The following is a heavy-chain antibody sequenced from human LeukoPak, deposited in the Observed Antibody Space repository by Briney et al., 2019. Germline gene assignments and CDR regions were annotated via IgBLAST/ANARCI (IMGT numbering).Heavy chain of an antibody. D-gene: IGHD1-20*01. V-gene: IGHV4-39*07. CDR2: IYYSGST. Sequence: PSETLSLTSTVSGGSISSSSYYWGWIRQPPGKGLEWIGSIYYSGSTYYNPSLKSRVTISVDTSKNQFSLKLSSVTAADTAVYYCARAITGIIPFDYWGQGTLVTVSS. CDR3: ARAITGIIPFDY. CDR1: GGSISSSSYY. J-gene: IGHJ4*02.